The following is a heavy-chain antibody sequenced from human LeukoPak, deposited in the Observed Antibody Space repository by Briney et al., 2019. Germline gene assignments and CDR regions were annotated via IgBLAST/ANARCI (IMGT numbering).Heavy chain of an antibody. J-gene: IGHJ4*02. V-gene: IGHV3-23*01. Sequence: GGSLRLSCAASGFTFSSYAMGWVRQAPGKGLEWVSAISASGGSTYYADSVKGRFTISRDNSQNTLYLQVNSLRAEDTAVYYCATPLRGGSYLIPPSFDYWGQGTLVTVSS. D-gene: IGHD1-26*01. CDR3: ATPLRGGSYLIPPSFDY. CDR1: GFTFSSYA. CDR2: ISASGGST.